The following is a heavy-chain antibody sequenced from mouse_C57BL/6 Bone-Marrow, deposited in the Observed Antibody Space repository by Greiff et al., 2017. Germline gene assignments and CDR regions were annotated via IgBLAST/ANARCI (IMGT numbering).Heavy chain of an antibody. Sequence: VQLQQPGAELVMPGASVKLSCKASGYTFTSYWMHWVKQRPGQGLEWIGEIDPSDSYTNYNQKFKGKSTLTVDKSSSTAYMQLISLTSEDSAVYYCEREGYRDPYFDYWGQGTTLTVSS. V-gene: IGHV1-69*01. CDR2: IDPSDSYT. D-gene: IGHD3-1*01. CDR3: EREGYRDPYFDY. J-gene: IGHJ2*01. CDR1: GYTFTSYW.